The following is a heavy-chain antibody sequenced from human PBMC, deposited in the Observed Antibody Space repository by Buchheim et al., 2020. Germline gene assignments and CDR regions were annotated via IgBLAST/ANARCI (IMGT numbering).Heavy chain of an antibody. Sequence: QVQLQESGPGLVKPSETLSLTCTVSGGSISSYYWSWIRQPPGKGLEWIGYIYYSGSTNYNPSLKSRVTISVDTSKNQFSLKLSSVTAADTAVYHCARDAYCTNGVCWDYGMDVWGQGTT. V-gene: IGHV4-59*01. CDR2: IYYSGST. J-gene: IGHJ6*02. D-gene: IGHD2-8*01. CDR1: GGSISSYY. CDR3: ARDAYCTNGVCWDYGMDV.